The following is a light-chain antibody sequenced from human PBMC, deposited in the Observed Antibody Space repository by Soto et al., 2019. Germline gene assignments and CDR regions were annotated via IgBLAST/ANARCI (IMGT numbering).Light chain of an antibody. Sequence: QSALTQPPSASGTPGQRVTISCSGSSSNIGSGYVYWYHQMPGTAPKLLIYRSNQRPSGVPDRISGSRSGTSASLAISGLRSEDEADYYCAAWDDRLNGVVFGGGTKLTVL. J-gene: IGLJ2*01. V-gene: IGLV1-47*01. CDR3: AAWDDRLNGVV. CDR2: RSN. CDR1: SSNIGSGY.